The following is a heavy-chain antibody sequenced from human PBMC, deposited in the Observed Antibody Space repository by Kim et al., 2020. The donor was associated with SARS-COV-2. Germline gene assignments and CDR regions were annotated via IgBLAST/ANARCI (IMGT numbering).Heavy chain of an antibody. CDR3: ASSNCSSTSCVGYSYGYFRLNDAFDI. V-gene: IGHV3-66*01. D-gene: IGHD2-2*01. Sequence: GGSLRLSCAASGFTVSSNYMSWVRQAPGKGLEWVSVIYSGGSTYYADSVKGRFTISRDNSKNTLYLQMNSLRAEDTAVYYCASSNCSSTSCVGYSYGYFRLNDAFDIWGQGTMVTVSS. CDR1: GFTVSSNY. CDR2: IYSGGST. J-gene: IGHJ3*02.